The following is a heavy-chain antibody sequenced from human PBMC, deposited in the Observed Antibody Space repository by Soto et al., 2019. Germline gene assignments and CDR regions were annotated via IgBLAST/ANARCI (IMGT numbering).Heavy chain of an antibody. V-gene: IGHV1-58*01. D-gene: IGHD1-26*01. Sequence: GASVKVSCKASGFTCTSSAVQWVRQARGQRLEWIGWIVVGSGNTNYAQKFQERVTITRDMSTSTAYMELSGLRSEDTAVYYCARTLGGSGLDYAFDIWGQGTMVTVSS. J-gene: IGHJ3*02. CDR1: GFTCTSSA. CDR3: ARTLGGSGLDYAFDI. CDR2: IVVGSGNT.